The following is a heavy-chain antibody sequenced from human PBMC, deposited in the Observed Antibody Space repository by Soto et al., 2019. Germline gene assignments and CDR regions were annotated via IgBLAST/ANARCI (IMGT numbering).Heavy chain of an antibody. J-gene: IGHJ4*02. V-gene: IGHV1-18*01. CDR2: ISAYNGNT. D-gene: IGHD6-19*01. CDR1: GYTFTSYG. Sequence: QVQLVQSGAEVKKPGASVKVSCKASGYTFTSYGISWVRQAPGQGLEWMGWISAYNGNTNYAQKLQGRVTMTTDTSTSTAYMELRSLRLDDKAVYYCARDFGLIAVAGTFPFDYWGQGTLVTVSS. CDR3: ARDFGLIAVAGTFPFDY.